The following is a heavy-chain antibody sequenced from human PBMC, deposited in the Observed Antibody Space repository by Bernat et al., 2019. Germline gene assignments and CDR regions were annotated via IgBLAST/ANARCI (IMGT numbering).Heavy chain of an antibody. V-gene: IGHV2-5*02. CDR2: IYWDDDK. J-gene: IGHJ4*02. CDR3: AYRRFRMRDWNCGRFDH. Sequence: QITLKESGPTLVKPTQTLTLTCTFSGFSLSTRGVGVGWIRQPPGKALEWLALIYWDDDKRYSPSLKSRLTITKATSNNQVVLTVTNMDTEDTGTYYCAYRRFRMRDWNCGRFDHWGQGTLVTVSS. D-gene: IGHD1-7*01. CDR1: GFSLSTRGVG.